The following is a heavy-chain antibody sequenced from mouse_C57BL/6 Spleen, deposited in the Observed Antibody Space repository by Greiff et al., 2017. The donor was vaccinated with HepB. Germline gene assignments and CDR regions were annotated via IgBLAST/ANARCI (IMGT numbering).Heavy chain of an antibody. CDR3: ARSSPYYYAMDY. Sequence: EVKLMESEGGLVQPGSSMKLSCTASGFTFSDYYMAWVRQVPEKGLEWVANINYDGSSTYYLDSLKSRFIISRDNAKNILYLQMSSLKSEDTATYYLARSSPYYYAMDYWGQGTSVTVSS. CDR1: GFTFSDYY. D-gene: IGHD1-1*01. CDR2: INYDGSST. J-gene: IGHJ4*01. V-gene: IGHV5-16*01.